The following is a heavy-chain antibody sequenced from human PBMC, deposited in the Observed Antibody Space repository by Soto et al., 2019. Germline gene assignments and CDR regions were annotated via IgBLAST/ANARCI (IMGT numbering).Heavy chain of an antibody. CDR2: IRSKAYGGTT. CDR3: TTPMDWLLNGGYYYGMDV. D-gene: IGHD3-9*01. J-gene: IGHJ6*02. CDR1: GFTFGDYA. V-gene: IGHV3-49*03. Sequence: GGSLRLSCTASGFTFGDYAMSWFRQAPGKGLEWVGFIRSKAYGGTTEYAASVKGRFTISRDDSKSIAYLQMNSLKTEDTAVYYCTTPMDWLLNGGYYYGMDVWGQGTTVTVSS.